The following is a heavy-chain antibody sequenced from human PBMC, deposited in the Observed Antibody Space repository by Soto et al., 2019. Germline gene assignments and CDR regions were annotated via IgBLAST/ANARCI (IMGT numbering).Heavy chain of an antibody. J-gene: IGHJ5*02. CDR2: ISAYNGNT. V-gene: IGHV1-18*01. CDR1: GYTFTSYG. Sequence: QVQLVQSGAEVKKPGASVKVSCKASGYTFTSYGISWVRQAPGQGLEWMGWISAYNGNTNYAQKLQGRATMTTDTXXSTAYMALRSLRSDDTAVYYCATDKGAGSGSYSGSWGQGPLFTVSS. D-gene: IGHD3-10*01. CDR3: ATDKGAGSGSYSGS.